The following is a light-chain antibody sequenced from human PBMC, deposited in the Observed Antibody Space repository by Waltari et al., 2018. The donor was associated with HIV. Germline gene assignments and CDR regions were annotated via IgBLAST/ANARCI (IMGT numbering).Light chain of an antibody. V-gene: IGLV1-51*01. CDR3: GTWDSSLNAWV. J-gene: IGLJ3*02. Sequence: QSVLTQPPSVSAAPGQKVTISCSGSSSNIGNNYVSWYQQLPGTAPKLLIYDNNKRPSGIPDRFSGSKSGTSATLGITGLQTGDEADYYCGTWDSSLNAWVFGGGTKLTV. CDR1: SSNIGNNY. CDR2: DNN.